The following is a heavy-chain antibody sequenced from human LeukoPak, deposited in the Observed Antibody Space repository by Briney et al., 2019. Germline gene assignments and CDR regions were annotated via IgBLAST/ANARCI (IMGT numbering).Heavy chain of an antibody. D-gene: IGHD4-23*01. V-gene: IGHV4-59*01. CDR2: IYYSGST. CDR3: ARETYGGNPDY. Sequence: PSETLSLTCTVSGGSISSYYWSWIRQPPGKGLEWIGYIYYSGSTNYNPSLKSRVTISVDTSKNQFSLKLSSVTAADTAAHYCARETYGGNPDYWGQGALVTVSS. CDR1: GGSISSYY. J-gene: IGHJ4*02.